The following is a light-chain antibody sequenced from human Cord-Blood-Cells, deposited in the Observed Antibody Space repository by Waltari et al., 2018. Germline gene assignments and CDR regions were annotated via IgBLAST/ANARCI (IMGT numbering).Light chain of an antibody. J-gene: IGKJ2*01. CDR2: AAS. V-gene: IGKV1-39*01. Sequence: IQMTQSLSSLSASVGDRVTITCRASQSISSYLNWYQQKPGKAPKLLIYAASSLQSGVPSRFSGSGSGTDFTLTISSLQPEDFATYFCQQSYSTPYTFGQGTKLEIK. CDR3: QQSYSTPYT. CDR1: QSISSY.